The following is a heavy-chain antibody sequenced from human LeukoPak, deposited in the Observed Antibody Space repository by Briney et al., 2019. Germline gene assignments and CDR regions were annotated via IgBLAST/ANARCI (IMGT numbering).Heavy chain of an antibody. CDR2: ISPGGETP. J-gene: IGHJ1*01. D-gene: IGHD3-10*01. Sequence: PGGSLTLSWAASGFTFSVHGINWVRQAPGKGLEWVSSISPGGETPYYADSVKGRFSISRDNSKGTLSLQMHSLRDAAMDNYSCAKDDGWVYYNHCGKGIGATVSS. CDR1: GFTFSVHG. CDR3: AKDDGWVYYNH. V-gene: IGHV3-23*01.